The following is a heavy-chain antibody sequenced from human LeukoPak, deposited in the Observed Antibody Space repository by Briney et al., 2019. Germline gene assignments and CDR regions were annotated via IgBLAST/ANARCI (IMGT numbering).Heavy chain of an antibody. D-gene: IGHD2-2*01. V-gene: IGHV3-23*01. CDR3: TTEAIVVPAAIYHGPLDY. J-gene: IGHJ4*02. CDR1: GFTFSSYA. CDR2: ISGSGGST. Sequence: GASLRLSCAASGFTFSSYAMSWVRQAPGKGLEWVSAISGSGGSTYYADSVKGRFTISRDNSKNTLYLQMNSLKTEDTAVYYCTTEAIVVPAAIYHGPLDYWGQGTLVTVSS.